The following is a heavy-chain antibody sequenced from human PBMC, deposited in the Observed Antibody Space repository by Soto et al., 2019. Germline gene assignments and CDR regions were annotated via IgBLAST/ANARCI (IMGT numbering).Heavy chain of an antibody. Sequence: SETLSLTCTVSGGSISSYYWSWIRQPPGKGLEWIGYIYYSGSTNYNPSLKSRVTISVDTSKNQFSLKLSSVTAADTAVYYCARQKGYYGSGSYRTYYYMDVWGKGTKVTVSS. CDR3: ARQKGYYGSGSYRTYYYMDV. J-gene: IGHJ6*03. D-gene: IGHD3-10*01. V-gene: IGHV4-59*08. CDR1: GGSISSYY. CDR2: IYYSGST.